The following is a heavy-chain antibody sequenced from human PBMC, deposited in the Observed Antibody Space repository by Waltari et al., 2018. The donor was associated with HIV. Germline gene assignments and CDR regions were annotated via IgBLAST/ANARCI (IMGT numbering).Heavy chain of an antibody. CDR1: ILDLNICA. CDR2: IKMNSGET. V-gene: IGHV1-2*02. J-gene: IGHJ4*02. CDR3: ARDPQRKDAYNFDS. D-gene: IGHD2-2*01. Sequence: QLVRSAAEVKQPGTSSQVSSMLSILDLNICAKHWVRQAPGKRLEWVGYIKMNSGETYYGPSFRGRVTLTRDASINTAYMEFNRLTSDDTAVYYCARDPQRKDAYNFDSWGQGSLVTVSS.